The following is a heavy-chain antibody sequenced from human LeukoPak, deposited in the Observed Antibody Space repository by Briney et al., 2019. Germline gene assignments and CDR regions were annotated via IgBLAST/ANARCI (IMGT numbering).Heavy chain of an antibody. CDR3: ARDRVVGTIAFDAFDI. J-gene: IGHJ3*02. CDR2: ISYDGSKE. V-gene: IGHV3-30-3*01. CDR1: GFAFSSYA. Sequence: GGSLRLSCAASGFAFSSYAMHWVRQAPGKGLEWVAVISYDGSKEYYADSVKGRFTISRDNSENTLYLQINSLRGEDTAVYYCARDRVVGTIAFDAFDIWGQGTMVTVSS. D-gene: IGHD2-15*01.